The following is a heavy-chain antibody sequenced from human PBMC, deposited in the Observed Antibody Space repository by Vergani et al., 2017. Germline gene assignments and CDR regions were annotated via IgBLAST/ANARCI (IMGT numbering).Heavy chain of an antibody. D-gene: IGHD4-17*01. CDR3: ARGPPTYGDPHFDY. J-gene: IGHJ4*02. CDR1: GYTFTSYY. Sequence: QVQLVQSGAEVKKPGASVKVSCKASGYTFTSYYMHWVRQAPGQGLEWMGIINPRGGSTSYAKKFQGRVTMTRDTPTSTVYMKLSSMRSEHTAGYYSARGPPTYGDPHFDYWGQGTLVTVSS. CDR2: INPRGGST. V-gene: IGHV1-46*01.